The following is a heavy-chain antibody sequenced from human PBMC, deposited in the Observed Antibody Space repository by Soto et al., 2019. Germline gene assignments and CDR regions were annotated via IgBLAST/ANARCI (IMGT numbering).Heavy chain of an antibody. CDR2: IYHSGIT. Sequence: SETLSLTCAVSGGSISSNNWWTWVRQPPGKGLEWIGEIYHSGITNYNPSLKSRVTISVDKSKNHFSLELASVTAADTAVYYCARGWLQSRYYFDDWGQGTLVTVSS. D-gene: IGHD5-12*01. CDR1: GGSISSNNW. V-gene: IGHV4-4*02. J-gene: IGHJ4*02. CDR3: ARGWLQSRYYFDD.